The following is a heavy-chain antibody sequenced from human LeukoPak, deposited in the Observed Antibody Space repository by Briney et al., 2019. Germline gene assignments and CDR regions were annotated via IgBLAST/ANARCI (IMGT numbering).Heavy chain of an antibody. CDR3: AKGAVFGVVIRLYYFDY. Sequence: GGSLRLSCAASGFTFSDYYMSWVRQAPGKGLEWVSAISGSGGSTYYADSVKGRFTISRDNSKNTLYLQMNSLRAEDTAVYYCAKGAVFGVVIRLYYFDYWGQGTLVTVSS. CDR1: GFTFSDYY. V-gene: IGHV3-23*01. D-gene: IGHD3-3*01. J-gene: IGHJ4*02. CDR2: ISGSGGST.